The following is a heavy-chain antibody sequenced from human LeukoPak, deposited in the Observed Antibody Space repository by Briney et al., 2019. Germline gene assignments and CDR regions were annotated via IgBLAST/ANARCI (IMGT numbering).Heavy chain of an antibody. CDR3: AKGYSSGWPFDY. CDR1: GFTFSSYA. CDR2: ISGSGGST. V-gene: IGHV3-23*01. D-gene: IGHD6-19*01. J-gene: IGHJ4*02. Sequence: GGSLRLSCAASGFTFSSYAMSWVRQAPGKGLEWVSAISGSGGSTYYADFVKGRFTISRDNSKNTLYVQMNSLRAEDTAVYYCAKGYSSGWPFDYWGQGTLVTVSS.